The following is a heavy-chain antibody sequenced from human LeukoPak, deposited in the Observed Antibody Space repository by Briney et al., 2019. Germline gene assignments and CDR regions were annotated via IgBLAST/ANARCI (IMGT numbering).Heavy chain of an antibody. J-gene: IGHJ5*02. CDR2: VWYDGNNK. V-gene: IGHV3-33*01. CDR1: GFTFSGYG. D-gene: IGHD6-13*01. CDR3: VRGAYKSAAGFDP. Sequence: PGGSLRLSCAASGFTFSGYGMHWVRQAPGKGLEWVAIVWYDGNNKYYADSVKGRFTISRDNSNNTVYLQMSSLRAEDTAVYYCVRGAYKSAAGFDPWGQGTLVTVSS.